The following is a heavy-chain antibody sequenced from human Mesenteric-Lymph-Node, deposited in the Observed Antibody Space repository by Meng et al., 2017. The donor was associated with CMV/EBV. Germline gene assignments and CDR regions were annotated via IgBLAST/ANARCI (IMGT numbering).Heavy chain of an antibody. D-gene: IGHD4-23*01. V-gene: IGHV4-59*01. Sequence: SETLSLTCTVSGGSISSYYWSWIRQTPGKGLEWIGYIYASGSANYNPSLRSRVTISVDTSKNQFSLRLSSVTAADTAVYYCHYGGNSVDGAFDIWGQGTMVTVSS. CDR2: IYASGSA. CDR1: GGSISSYY. CDR3: HYGGNSVDGAFDI. J-gene: IGHJ3*02.